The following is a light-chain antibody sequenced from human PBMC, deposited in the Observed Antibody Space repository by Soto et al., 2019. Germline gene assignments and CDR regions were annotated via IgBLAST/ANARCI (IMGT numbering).Light chain of an antibody. J-gene: IGLJ3*02. CDR1: SSDIGAYNY. Sequence: QSALTQPASVSGSPGQSITISCTGTSSDIGAYNYVSWHQQDPGKAPRLMIYGVSNRPSGVSNRFSGSKSGNTASLTVSGLQAEDEADYYCASYSSSSTWVFGGGTKLTVL. CDR3: ASYSSSSTWV. CDR2: GVS. V-gene: IGLV2-14*01.